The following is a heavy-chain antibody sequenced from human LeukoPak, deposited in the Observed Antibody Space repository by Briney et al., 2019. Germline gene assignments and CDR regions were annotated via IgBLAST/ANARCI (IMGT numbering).Heavy chain of an antibody. D-gene: IGHD6-13*01. CDR2: IYPGDSDT. V-gene: IGHV5-51*01. Sequence: GGSLKISYKGSGYSFTSYWIGWVRQMPGKGLEWMGTIYPGDSDTRYSPSFQGQVTISADKSISTAYLQWSSLKASDTAMYYCARRWSYSSSWYYFDYWGQGTLVTVSP. J-gene: IGHJ4*02. CDR1: GYSFTSYW. CDR3: ARRWSYSSSWYYFDY.